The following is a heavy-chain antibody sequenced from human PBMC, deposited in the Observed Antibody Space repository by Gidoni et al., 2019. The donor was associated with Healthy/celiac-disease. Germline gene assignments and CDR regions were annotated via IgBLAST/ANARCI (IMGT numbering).Heavy chain of an antibody. Sequence: EVQLVESGGGLVQPGRSLRLSCAASGFTFDDYAMHWVRQAPGKGLEWVSGISWNSGSIGYADSVKGRFTISRDNAKNSLYLQMNSLRAEDTALYYCAKAEVPTTLFYRYRGAYFDLWGRGTLVTVSS. D-gene: IGHD4-4*01. CDR2: ISWNSGSI. V-gene: IGHV3-9*01. J-gene: IGHJ2*01. CDR1: GFTFDDYA. CDR3: AKAEVPTTLFYRYRGAYFDL.